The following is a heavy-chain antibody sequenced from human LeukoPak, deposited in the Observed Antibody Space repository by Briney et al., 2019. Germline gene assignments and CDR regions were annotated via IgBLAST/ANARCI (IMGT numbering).Heavy chain of an antibody. CDR3: ARDGEPVPQYYYGSGSYYRPVYYYYYYMDV. V-gene: IGHV1-2*02. CDR2: INPNSGGT. Sequence: GASVKVSCKASGYTFTGYYMHWVRQAPGQGLEWMGWINPNSGGTNYAQKFQGRVTMTRDTSISTAYMELSRLRSDDTAVYYCARDGEPVPQYYYGSGSYYRPVYYYYYYMDVWGKGTTVTVSS. D-gene: IGHD3-10*01. CDR1: GYTFTGYY. J-gene: IGHJ6*03.